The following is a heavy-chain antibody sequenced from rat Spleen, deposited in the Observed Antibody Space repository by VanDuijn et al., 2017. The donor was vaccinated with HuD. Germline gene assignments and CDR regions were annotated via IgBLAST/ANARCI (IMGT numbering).Heavy chain of an antibody. J-gene: IGHJ3*01. CDR3: SKGFGYGYNDWFAY. CDR2: ITNTGGST. CDR1: GFTFNKYW. Sequence: EVHLVESGGGLVQPGRSLKLSCVASGFTFNKYWMTWIRQAPGKGLEWVAAITNTGGSTYYPDSVKGRFTISRDNEKSTLYLQMNSLRSEDTATYYCSKGFGYGYNDWFAYWGQGTLVTVSS. V-gene: IGHV5-31*01. D-gene: IGHD1-9*01.